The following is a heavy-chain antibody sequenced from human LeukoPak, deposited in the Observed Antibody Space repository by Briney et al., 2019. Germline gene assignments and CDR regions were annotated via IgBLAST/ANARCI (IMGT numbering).Heavy chain of an antibody. D-gene: IGHD4-11*01. CDR3: AKGGHYSFFDY. J-gene: IGHJ4*02. Sequence: GGSLRLSCTASGLIFRNYAMTWVRQAPRKGLEWVSTISGDGTETFYADSVRGRFTISRDNSKNTHYLQMSSLRAEDAGIYYCAKGGHYSFFDYWGQGTLVTVSS. CDR1: GLIFRNYA. V-gene: IGHV3-23*01. CDR2: ISGDGTET.